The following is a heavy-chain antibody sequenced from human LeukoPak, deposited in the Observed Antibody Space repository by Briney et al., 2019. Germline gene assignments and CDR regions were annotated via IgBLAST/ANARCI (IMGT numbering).Heavy chain of an antibody. CDR1: GGTFGRYV. J-gene: IGHJ2*01. V-gene: IGHV1-69*01. D-gene: IGHD5-18*01. CDR2: IIPIFGTA. CDR3: AKEGDTALVTGYFDL. Sequence: SVKVSCKASGGTFGRYVISWVRQSPGQGLEWMGGIIPIFGTAHYAQKFQGRLTITADESTSTVYMEMSSLRSEDTAMYYCAKEGDTALVTGYFDLWARGTLVTVSA.